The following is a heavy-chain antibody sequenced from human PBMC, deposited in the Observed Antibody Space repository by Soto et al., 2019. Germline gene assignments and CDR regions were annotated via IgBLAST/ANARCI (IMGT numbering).Heavy chain of an antibody. CDR1: GFTFSGSA. CDR3: TRHALGSSPMDV. CDR2: IRSKANSYAT. D-gene: IGHD6-13*01. J-gene: IGHJ6*02. Sequence: EVQLVESGGGLVQPGGSLKLSCAASGFTFSGSAMHWVRQASGKGLEWVGRIRSKANSYATAYAASVKGRFTISRDDSKNTAYLQMNSLKTEDTAVYYCTRHALGSSPMDVWGQGTTVTVSS. V-gene: IGHV3-73*02.